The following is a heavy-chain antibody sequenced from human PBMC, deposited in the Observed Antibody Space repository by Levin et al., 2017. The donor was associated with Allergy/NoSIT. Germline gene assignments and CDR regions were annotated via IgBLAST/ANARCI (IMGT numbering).Heavy chain of an antibody. J-gene: IGHJ4*02. Sequence: LSGGSLRLSCAASGFTFSNYYMHWVRQAPGKGLVWVSRVISDGSITDYADSVKGRFTISRDNARNTLYLQMNSLRAEDTAVYHCARGGCSSTSCLDNWGQGILVTVSS. CDR2: VISDGSIT. D-gene: IGHD2-2*01. CDR1: GFTFSNYY. CDR3: ARGGCSSTSCLDN. V-gene: IGHV3-74*01.